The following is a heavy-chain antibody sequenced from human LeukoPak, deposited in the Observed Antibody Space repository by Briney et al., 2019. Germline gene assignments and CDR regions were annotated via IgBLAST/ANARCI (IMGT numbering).Heavy chain of an antibody. V-gene: IGHV1-2*02. CDR1: GYTFTGYY. D-gene: IGHD3-3*01. J-gene: IGHJ6*02. Sequence: ASVKVSCKASGYTFTGYYMHWVRQAPGQGLEWMGWINPNSGGTNYAQKFQGRVTMTRDTSISTAYMELSSLRSEDTAVYYCARFYDFWSADYYYYGMDVWGQGTTVTVSS. CDR2: INPNSGGT. CDR3: ARFYDFWSADYYYYGMDV.